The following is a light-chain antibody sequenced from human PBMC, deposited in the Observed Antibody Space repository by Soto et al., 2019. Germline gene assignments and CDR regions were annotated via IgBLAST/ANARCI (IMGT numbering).Light chain of an antibody. CDR3: QQYGSSPLT. Sequence: EVVLTQSPGTLSLSPGERAILSCRASQSVRSGYLAWYQQRPGQAPRLLIYEASNRASGIPDRFSGSGSGTDFTLTISRLESEDFAVYFCQQYGSSPLTFGGGTKVEIK. CDR1: QSVRSGY. J-gene: IGKJ4*01. V-gene: IGKV3-20*01. CDR2: EAS.